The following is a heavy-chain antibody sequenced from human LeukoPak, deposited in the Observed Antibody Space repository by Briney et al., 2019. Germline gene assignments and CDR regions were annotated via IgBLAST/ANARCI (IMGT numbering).Heavy chain of an antibody. J-gene: IGHJ4*02. CDR3: CRDVYYFSGYYSDY. CDR2: ISSSGSTI. V-gene: IGHV3-48*03. D-gene: IGHD2-15*01. CDR1: GFIFSSYD. Sequence: TGGSLRLSCAASGFIFSSYDMNWVRQAPGKGLEWVSYISSSGSTIYYADFVKGRFTISRNNAQNSLYLQVDNWRAADTAVDYCCRDVYYFSGYYSDYWGRGTLVTVSS.